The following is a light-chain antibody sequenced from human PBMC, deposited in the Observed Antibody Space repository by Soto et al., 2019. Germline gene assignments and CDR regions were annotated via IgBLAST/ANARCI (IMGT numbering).Light chain of an antibody. V-gene: IGLV2-14*01. CDR3: SSYTSSTTSVV. CDR2: DVT. Sequence: QSALTQPASVSASPGQSITISCAGTTSDVGNYNYVSWYQQHPGKAPKLMIYDVTNRPSGVSNRFSGSKSGNTASLTISGLQAEDEADYYCSSYTSSTTSVVFGGGTKLTVL. J-gene: IGLJ2*01. CDR1: TSDVGNYNY.